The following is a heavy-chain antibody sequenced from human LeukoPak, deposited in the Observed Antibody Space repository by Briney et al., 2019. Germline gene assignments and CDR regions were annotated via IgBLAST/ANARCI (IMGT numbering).Heavy chain of an antibody. CDR2: IYYSGST. CDR1: GGSISSGDYY. J-gene: IGHJ2*01. V-gene: IGHV4-30-4*01. Sequence: SQTLSLTCTVSGGSISSGDYYWSWIRQPPGKGLEWIGYIYYSGSTYYNPSLKSRVTISVDMSKNQFSLKLSSVTAADTAVYYCATRGGYSYGLSLQYFDLWGRGTLVTVSS. CDR3: ATRGGYSYGLSLQYFDL. D-gene: IGHD5-18*01.